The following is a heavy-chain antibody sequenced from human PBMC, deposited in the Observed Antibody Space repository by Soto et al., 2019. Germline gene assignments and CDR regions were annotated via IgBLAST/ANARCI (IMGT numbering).Heavy chain of an antibody. J-gene: IGHJ2*01. CDR3: ARGYRTSWYWFDL. CDR2: IYNSGST. D-gene: IGHD6-13*01. V-gene: IGHV4-61*01. CDR1: GGSVSGGTHY. Sequence: QAQLQESGPGPVKPSETLSLTCTVSGGSVSGGTHYWSWIRQPPGKGLEWIGYIYNSGSTNYNPSLKSRVLISVDTSKNQFSLKLSSVTAADTAVYYCARGYRTSWYWFDLWGRGTLVTVSS.